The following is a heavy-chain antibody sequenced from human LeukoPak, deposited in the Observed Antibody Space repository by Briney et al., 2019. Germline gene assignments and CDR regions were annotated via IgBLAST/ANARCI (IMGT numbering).Heavy chain of an antibody. CDR2: ISSSSSYI. CDR3: ASHRYCSSASCSPAPFDY. D-gene: IGHD2-2*01. J-gene: IGHJ4*02. V-gene: IGHV3-21*01. CDR1: GFTFSSYS. Sequence: GGSLRLSCAASGFTFSSYSMNWVRQAPGKGLEWVSSISSSSSYIYYADSVKGRFTISRDNAKNSLYLQMNSLRAEDTAVYYCASHRYCSSASCSPAPFDYWGQGTLVTVSS.